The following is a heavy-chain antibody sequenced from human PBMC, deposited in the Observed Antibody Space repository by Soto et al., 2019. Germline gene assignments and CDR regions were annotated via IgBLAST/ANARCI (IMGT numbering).Heavy chain of an antibody. Sequence: SETLSLTCAVYGGSFSGYYWSWIRQPPGKGLEWIGEISHSGSTNYNPSLKSRVTISVDTSKNQFSLKLSSVTAADTAVYYCARGRYYGSGSYLIDYWGQGTLVTVSS. CDR2: ISHSGST. V-gene: IGHV4-34*01. D-gene: IGHD3-10*01. J-gene: IGHJ4*02. CDR1: GGSFSGYY. CDR3: ARGRYYGSGSYLIDY.